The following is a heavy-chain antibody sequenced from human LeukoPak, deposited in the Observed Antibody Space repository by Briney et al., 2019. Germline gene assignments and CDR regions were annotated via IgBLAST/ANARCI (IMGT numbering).Heavy chain of an antibody. J-gene: IGHJ5*02. D-gene: IGHD6-6*01. CDR3: AKDRIAVRPGWFDP. CDR2: IWYDGSNK. Sequence: GGSLRLSCAASGFTFSSYVMNCGREAPGKGLEWVAGIWYDGSNKYYADSVKGRFTISRDNSKNTLFLQMNSLRAEDTAVYYCAKDRIAVRPGWFDPWGQGNLVTVSS. V-gene: IGHV3-33*06. CDR1: GFTFSSYV.